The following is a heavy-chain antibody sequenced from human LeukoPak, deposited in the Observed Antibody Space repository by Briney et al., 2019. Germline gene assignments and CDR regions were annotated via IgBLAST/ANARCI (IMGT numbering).Heavy chain of an antibody. CDR3: ARDIVLLDY. D-gene: IGHD3-10*01. CDR1: GFTFSSYS. CDR2: ISSSSSTI. V-gene: IGHV3-48*01. J-gene: IGHJ4*02. Sequence: GGSLRLSCAASGFTFSSYSMNWARQAPGKGLEWVSYISSSSSTIYYADSVKGRFTISRDNAKNSLYLQMNSLRAEDTAVYYCARDIVLLDYWGQGTLVTVSS.